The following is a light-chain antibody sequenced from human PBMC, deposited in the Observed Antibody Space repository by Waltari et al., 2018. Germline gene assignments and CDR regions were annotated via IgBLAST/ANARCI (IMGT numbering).Light chain of an antibody. CDR3: QQCYTFPYT. CDR1: QSVVFSSNNKNY. Sequence: DIVLTQSPDSLAVSLGGRATITCKSSQSVVFSSNNKNYLAWYQQKPGQPPKLLITWASTRESGVPDRFSGSGSETDFTLTISSLQAEDVAVYYCQQCYTFPYTFGQGTKLEIK. V-gene: IGKV4-1*01. CDR2: WAS. J-gene: IGKJ2*01.